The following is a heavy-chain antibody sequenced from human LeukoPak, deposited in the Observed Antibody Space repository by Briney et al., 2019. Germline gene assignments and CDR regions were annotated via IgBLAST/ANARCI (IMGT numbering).Heavy chain of an antibody. CDR3: AKILTDFDY. J-gene: IGHJ4*02. CDR2: INSDGSST. CDR1: GFAFSAYW. V-gene: IGHV3-74*01. Sequence: PGGSLRLSCAASGFAFSAYWMHWVRQAPGKGLEWVSRINSDGSSTNYADSVKGRFTFSRDNAKNTLYLQMNGLRAEDTAVYYCAKILTDFDYWGQGTLVTASS.